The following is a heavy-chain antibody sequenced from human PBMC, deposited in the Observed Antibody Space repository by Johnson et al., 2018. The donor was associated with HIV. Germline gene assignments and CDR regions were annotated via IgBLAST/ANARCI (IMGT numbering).Heavy chain of an antibody. D-gene: IGHD1-26*01. J-gene: IGHJ3*01. CDR2: INWNGGRT. CDR1: GFRFDDYG. CDR3: VREGWELPRTGFDV. Sequence: EVQLVESGGGVVQPGGSLRLSCADAGFRFDDYGMSWVRQAPGKGLEWISTINWNGGRTGYVDSLKGRFTISRDNAKNSLYLQMDSLRPEDTALYYCVREGWELPRTGFDVWGLGTMVTVSS. V-gene: IGHV3-20*04.